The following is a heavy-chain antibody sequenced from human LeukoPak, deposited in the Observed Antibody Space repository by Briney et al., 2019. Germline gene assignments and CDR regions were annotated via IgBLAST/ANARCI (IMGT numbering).Heavy chain of an antibody. CDR1: GFTFSSYG. J-gene: IGHJ2*01. D-gene: IGHD1-26*01. Sequence: PGGSLRLSCAASGFTFSSYGMHWVRQAPGKGLEWVAFIRYDGSNKYYADSVKGRFTISRDNAKNSLYLQMNSLRAEDTAVYYCARRPHTMYSGSYYPIGYFDLWGRGTLVTVSS. V-gene: IGHV3-30*02. CDR2: IRYDGSNK. CDR3: ARRPHTMYSGSYYPIGYFDL.